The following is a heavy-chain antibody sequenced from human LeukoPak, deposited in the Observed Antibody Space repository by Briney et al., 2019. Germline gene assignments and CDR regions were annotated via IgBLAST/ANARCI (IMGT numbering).Heavy chain of an antibody. J-gene: IGHJ4*02. Sequence: SETLSLTCTVSGGSISSSSYYWGWIRQPPGTGLEWIGSIYYSGSTYYNPSLKSRVTISVDTSKNQFSLKLSSVTAADTAVYYCARGSHYYGSGSYYPFDYWGQGTLVTVSS. V-gene: IGHV4-39*07. CDR1: GGSISSSSYY. D-gene: IGHD3-10*01. CDR2: IYYSGST. CDR3: ARGSHYYGSGSYYPFDY.